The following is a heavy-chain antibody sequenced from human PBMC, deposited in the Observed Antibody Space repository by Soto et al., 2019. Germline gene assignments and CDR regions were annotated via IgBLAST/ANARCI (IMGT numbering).Heavy chain of an antibody. CDR1: GFTFSNAW. J-gene: IGHJ6*02. D-gene: IGHD3-22*01. Sequence: GGSLRLSCAASGFTFSNAWMNWVRQAPGKGLEWVGRIKSKTDGGTTDYAAPVKGRFTISRDDSNNTLYLQMISLKTEDAVVYYCTTDRITMIVVIYYYYGMDVWGQGTTVTVS. CDR3: TTDRITMIVVIYYYYGMDV. CDR2: IKSKTDGGTT. V-gene: IGHV3-15*07.